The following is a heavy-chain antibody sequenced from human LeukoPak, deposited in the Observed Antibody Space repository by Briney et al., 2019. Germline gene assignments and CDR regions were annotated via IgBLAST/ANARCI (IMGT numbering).Heavy chain of an antibody. CDR1: GYTFTSYY. V-gene: IGHV1-46*01. D-gene: IGHD4-17*01. J-gene: IGHJ4*02. CDR3: ATTGGDYLPLLFDY. Sequence: GASVKVSCKASGYTFTSYYMHWVRQAPGQGLEWMGIINPSGGSTSYAQKFQGRVTMTRDTSTSTVYMELSSLRSEDTAVYYCATTGGDYLPLLFDYWGQGTLSPSPQ. CDR2: INPSGGST.